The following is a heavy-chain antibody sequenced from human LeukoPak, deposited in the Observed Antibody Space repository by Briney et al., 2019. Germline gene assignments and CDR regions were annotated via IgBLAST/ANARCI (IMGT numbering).Heavy chain of an antibody. D-gene: IGHD6-19*01. CDR1: GSTLAELS. Sequence: ASVKVSCKVSGSTLAELSMHWVRQAPGKGLEWMGGFYPEDGETIYAQKFQGRVTMTEDTSTDTAYMELSSLRSEDTAVYYCATLGNYSSGWDYWGQGTLVTVSS. V-gene: IGHV1-24*01. J-gene: IGHJ4*02. CDR2: FYPEDGET. CDR3: ATLGNYSSGWDY.